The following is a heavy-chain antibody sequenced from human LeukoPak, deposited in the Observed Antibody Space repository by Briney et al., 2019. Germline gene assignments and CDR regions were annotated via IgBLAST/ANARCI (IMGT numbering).Heavy chain of an antibody. CDR2: ISSSSSYI. V-gene: IGHV3-21*01. CDR3: ARDKYDILTGIRQNWFDP. D-gene: IGHD3-9*01. CDR1: GFTFSSYS. J-gene: IGHJ5*02. Sequence: GGSLRLSCAASGFTFSSYSMNWVRQAPGRGLEWVSSISSSSSYIYYADSVKGRLTISRDNAKNSLYLQMNSLRAEDTAVYYCARDKYDILTGIRQNWFDPWGQGTLVTVSS.